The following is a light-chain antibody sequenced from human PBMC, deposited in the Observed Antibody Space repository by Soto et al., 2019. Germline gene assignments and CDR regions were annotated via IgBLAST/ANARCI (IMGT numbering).Light chain of an antibody. CDR1: QSVSSSS. CDR3: QQYAGSPRT. CDR2: DAS. J-gene: IGKJ1*01. Sequence: EIVLSQSPGTLSLSPGERSTLSCRASQSVSSSSLAWYQQKRGQAPRLXIHDASSRATGIPERFSGSGSGTDCTLTINRVEPEDFEVYFCQQYAGSPRTFGQGTKVDIK. V-gene: IGKV3-20*01.